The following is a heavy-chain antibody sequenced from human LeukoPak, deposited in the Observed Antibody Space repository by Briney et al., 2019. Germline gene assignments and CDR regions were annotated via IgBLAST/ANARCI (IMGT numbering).Heavy chain of an antibody. Sequence: GGSLRLSCAASGVTFSSYERNWVRQAPGKGLEWVADISSSGSTIYYADSVKGRFTISRDNAKNSLYLQMTGLRAGDTAVYYCARVAGDTAIGVDYWGQGTPVTVSA. V-gene: IGHV3-48*03. D-gene: IGHD5-18*01. J-gene: IGHJ4*02. CDR1: GVTFSSYE. CDR2: ISSSGSTI. CDR3: ARVAGDTAIGVDY.